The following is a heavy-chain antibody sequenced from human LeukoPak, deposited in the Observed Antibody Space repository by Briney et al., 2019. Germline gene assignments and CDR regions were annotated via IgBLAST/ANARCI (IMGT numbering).Heavy chain of an antibody. D-gene: IGHD3-22*01. Sequence: GGSLKLSFPASGFTFIEPWLNGVGQPPGKGLEWVGRIKSKTDGGTTDYAAPVKGRFTISRDDSKTTLYLQMNSLKTEDTAVYYCTTSGLFGWGQGALVTVSS. CDR1: GFTFIEPW. CDR2: IKSKTDGGTT. V-gene: IGHV3-15*01. CDR3: TTSGLFG. J-gene: IGHJ4*02.